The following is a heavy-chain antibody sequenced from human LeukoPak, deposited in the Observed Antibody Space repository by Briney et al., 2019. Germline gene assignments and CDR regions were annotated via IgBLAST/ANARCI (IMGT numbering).Heavy chain of an antibody. CDR3: AREAETTLNWFDP. J-gene: IGHJ5*02. CDR2: INPNSGGT. CDR1: GYTFSGYY. V-gene: IGHV1-2*02. Sequence: GASVKVSCKASGYTFSGYYMHWVRQAPGQGLGWMGWINPNSGGTKYAQKFQGRVTMTRDTSISTAYMELSRLRSDDTAVYYCAREAETTLNWFDPWGQGTLVTVYS. D-gene: IGHD1-1*01.